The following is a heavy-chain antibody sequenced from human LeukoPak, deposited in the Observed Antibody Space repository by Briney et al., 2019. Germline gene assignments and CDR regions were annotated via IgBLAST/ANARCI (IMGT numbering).Heavy chain of an antibody. Sequence: GGSLRLSCAASGFTFSSYWMNWARQAPGKRLEWVANIKQDGSEKYYVDSVKGRFTISRDNANNSLYLQMNSLRAEDTAVYYCARGRGGLLWFGEFNSWGQGTLVTVSS. D-gene: IGHD3-10*01. J-gene: IGHJ4*02. V-gene: IGHV3-7*01. CDR3: ARGRGGLLWFGEFNS. CDR1: GFTFSSYW. CDR2: IKQDGSEK.